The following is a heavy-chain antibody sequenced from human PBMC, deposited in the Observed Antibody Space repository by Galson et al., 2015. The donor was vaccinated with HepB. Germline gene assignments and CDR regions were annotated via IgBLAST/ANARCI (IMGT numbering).Heavy chain of an antibody. J-gene: IGHJ3*02. CDR3: ARGNTMVRGTLLDAFDI. CDR1: GGTFSSYA. Sequence: SVKVSCKASGGTFSSYAISWVRQAPGQGLEWMGGIIPIFGTANYAQKFQGRVTITADESTSTAYMELSSLRSEDTAVYYCARGNTMVRGTLLDAFDIWGQGTMVTVSS. D-gene: IGHD3-10*01. V-gene: IGHV1-69*13. CDR2: IIPIFGTA.